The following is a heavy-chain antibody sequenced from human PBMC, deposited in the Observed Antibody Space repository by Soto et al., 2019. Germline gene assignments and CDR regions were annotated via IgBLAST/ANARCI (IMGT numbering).Heavy chain of an antibody. Sequence: ASVKVSCKASGYTFTSYAMHWVRQAPGQRLEWMGWINAGNGNTKYSQKFQGRVTITRDTSASTAYMELSSLRSEDTAVYYCARGITLPTQLAYWGQGTRVTVSS. J-gene: IGHJ4*02. CDR1: GYTFTSYA. CDR3: ARGITLPTQLAY. D-gene: IGHD1-20*01. CDR2: INAGNGNT. V-gene: IGHV1-3*01.